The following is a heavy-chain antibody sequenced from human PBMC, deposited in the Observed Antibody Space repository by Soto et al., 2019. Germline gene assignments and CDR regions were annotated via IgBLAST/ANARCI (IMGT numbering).Heavy chain of an antibody. Sequence: QVQLQESGPGLVKPSQTLSLTCTVSGGSISSGDYYWSWIRQPPGKGLEWIGYIYYSGSTYYNPSLTSRVTISVDTSKNQFSLKLSSVTAADTAVYYCARDIGLPGKYYYGMDVWGQGTTVTVSS. CDR1: GGSISSGDYY. CDR3: ARDIGLPGKYYYGMDV. J-gene: IGHJ6*02. D-gene: IGHD2-21*02. CDR2: IYYSGST. V-gene: IGHV4-30-4*01.